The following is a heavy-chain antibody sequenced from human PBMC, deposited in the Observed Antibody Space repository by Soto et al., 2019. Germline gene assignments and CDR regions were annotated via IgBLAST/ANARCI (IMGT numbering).Heavy chain of an antibody. CDR1: GGTLTNFINYP. CDR2: IVPNIGTV. Sequence: QMQLVQSGAEVKKPGSSVKVSCKASGGTLTNFINYPINWVRQAPGQVLEWRGGIVPNIGTVTYAQKFQARVTITADKSTGTAYMELSSLRSEDTALYYCARRDTGGFLPYFDNWGQGTLVTVSS. V-gene: IGHV1-69*06. D-gene: IGHD2-8*02. J-gene: IGHJ4*02. CDR3: ARRDTGGFLPYFDN.